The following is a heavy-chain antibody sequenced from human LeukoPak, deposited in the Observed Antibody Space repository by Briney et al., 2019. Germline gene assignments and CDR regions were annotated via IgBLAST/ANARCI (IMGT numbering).Heavy chain of an antibody. CDR2: INHSGST. D-gene: IGHD4-23*01. CDR3: ARGGGTDY. J-gene: IGHJ4*02. V-gene: IGHV4-34*01. Sequence: GSLRLSCAVSGFTFSSYGMSWIRQPPGKGLEWIGEINHSGSTNYNPSLKSRVTISVDTSKNQFSLKLSSVTAADTAVYYCARGGGTDYWGQGTLVTVSS. CDR1: GFTFSSYG.